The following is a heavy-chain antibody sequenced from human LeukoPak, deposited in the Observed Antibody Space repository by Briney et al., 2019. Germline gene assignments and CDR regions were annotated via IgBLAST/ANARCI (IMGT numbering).Heavy chain of an antibody. CDR3: ARGVRMDITIFSYYYYMDV. CDR1: GGSISSYY. CDR2: IYTSGST. D-gene: IGHD3-9*01. J-gene: IGHJ6*03. V-gene: IGHV4-4*07. Sequence: SETLSLTCTVSGGSISSYYWSWIRQPAGKGLEWIGRIYTSGSTNYNPSLKSRVTISVDTSKNQFSLKLSSVTAADTAVYYCARGVRMDITIFSYYYYMDVWGKGTTVTISS.